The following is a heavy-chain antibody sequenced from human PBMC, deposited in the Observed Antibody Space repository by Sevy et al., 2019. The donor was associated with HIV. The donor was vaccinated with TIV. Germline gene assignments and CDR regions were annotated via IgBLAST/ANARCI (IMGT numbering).Heavy chain of an antibody. CDR3: AGPSYCSGGSCYDWYY. CDR1: GFTFSSYS. Sequence: GGSLRLSCAASGFTFSSYSMNWVRQAPGKGLEWVSSISSSSYIYYADSVKGRFTISRDNAKNSLYLQMNSLRAEDTAVYYCAGPSYCSGGSCYDWYYWGQGTLVTVSS. D-gene: IGHD2-15*01. V-gene: IGHV3-21*01. CDR2: ISSSSYI. J-gene: IGHJ4*02.